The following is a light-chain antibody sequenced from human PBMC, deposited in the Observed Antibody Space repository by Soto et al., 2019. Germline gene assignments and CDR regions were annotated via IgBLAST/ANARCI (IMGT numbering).Light chain of an antibody. Sequence: DIQMTQSPSTLSASVGDRVTITCRASQSISIFLAWYQQKPGKAPNLLIYKASSLESGVPSRFSGGGSGTEFTLTISSLQPDDFATYYCQQYNTYTYNFGQGTKLEIK. CDR3: QQYNTYTYN. CDR1: QSISIF. CDR2: KAS. V-gene: IGKV1-5*03. J-gene: IGKJ2*01.